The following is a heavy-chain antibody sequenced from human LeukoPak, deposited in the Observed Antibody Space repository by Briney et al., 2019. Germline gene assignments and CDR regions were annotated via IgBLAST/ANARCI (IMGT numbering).Heavy chain of an antibody. CDR3: ARDFSGRFDY. CDR1: GFTFSSYS. Sequence: GGSLRLSCAASGFTFSSYSMNWVRQAPGKGLEWVANIKQDGSEKYYVDSVKGRFTISRDNAKNSLYLQMNSLRAEDTAVYYCARDFSGRFDYWGQGTLVTVSS. D-gene: IGHD3-3*01. V-gene: IGHV3-7*05. J-gene: IGHJ4*02. CDR2: IKQDGSEK.